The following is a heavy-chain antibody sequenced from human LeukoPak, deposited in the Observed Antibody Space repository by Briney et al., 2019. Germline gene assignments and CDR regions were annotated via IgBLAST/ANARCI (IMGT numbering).Heavy chain of an antibody. CDR2: ISYDGSNK. J-gene: IGHJ4*02. V-gene: IGHV3-30*04. D-gene: IGHD6-19*01. Sequence: GRSLRLSCAASGFTFSSYAMHWVRQAPGKGLEWVAVISYDGSNKYYADSVMGRFTTSRDNSKNTLYLQMNSLRAEDTAVYYCARTLRGNRIAVAGTSFDYWGQGTLVTVSS. CDR3: ARTLRGNRIAVAGTSFDY. CDR1: GFTFSSYA.